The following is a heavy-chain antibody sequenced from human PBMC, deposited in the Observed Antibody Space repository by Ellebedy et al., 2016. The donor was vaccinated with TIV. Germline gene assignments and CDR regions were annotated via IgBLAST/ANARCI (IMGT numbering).Heavy chain of an antibody. Sequence: PGGSLRLSCAASGFSFRSYWMSWVRQAPGKGLEWVANIYQDGSDEYYVDSVKGRFTISRDNDNKALFLQMNSLRVEETAVYYCARRGSYGDYAVQINSWFDRWGRGTLVTVSS. CDR1: GFSFRSYW. V-gene: IGHV3-7*01. D-gene: IGHD4-17*01. J-gene: IGHJ5*02. CDR3: ARRGSYGDYAVQINSWFDR. CDR2: IYQDGSDE.